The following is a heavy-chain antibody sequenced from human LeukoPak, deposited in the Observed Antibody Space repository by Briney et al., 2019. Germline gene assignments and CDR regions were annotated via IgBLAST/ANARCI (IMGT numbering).Heavy chain of an antibody. Sequence: SETLSLTCTVSGGSISSGGYYWSWIRQHPGKGLEWIGYIYYSGSTYYNPSLKSRITISVDTSKNQCSLKLSSVTAADTAVYYCARADSRATNAFDIWGQGTMVTVSS. CDR3: ARADSRATNAFDI. J-gene: IGHJ3*02. D-gene: IGHD3-22*01. V-gene: IGHV4-31*03. CDR1: GGSISSGGYY. CDR2: IYYSGST.